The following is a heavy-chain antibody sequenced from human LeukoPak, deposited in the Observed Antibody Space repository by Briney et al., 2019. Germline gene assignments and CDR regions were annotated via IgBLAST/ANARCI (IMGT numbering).Heavy chain of an antibody. CDR2: FDPEDGET. D-gene: IGHD3-3*01. Sequence: ASVKVSCKVSGYTLTELSMHWVRQAPGKGLEWMGGFDPEDGETIYAQKFQGRVTMTEDTSTDTAYMELSSLKTEDTAVYYCTRHPDPKHFGKKIAEDAFDIWGQGTMVTVSS. J-gene: IGHJ3*02. V-gene: IGHV1-24*01. CDR3: TRHPDPKHFGKKIAEDAFDI. CDR1: GYTLTELS.